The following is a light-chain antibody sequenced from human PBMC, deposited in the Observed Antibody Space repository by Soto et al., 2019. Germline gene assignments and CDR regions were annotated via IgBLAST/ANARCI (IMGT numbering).Light chain of an antibody. CDR2: SIS. J-gene: IGKJ2*01. CDR1: QSVTNRY. CDR3: QQYCSLPHS. V-gene: IGKV3-20*01. Sequence: ESVLTQSPGTLSLSPGERATLSCRASQSVTNRYFARYQQRPGQAPRLLISSISNRATGITDRFSASGSGSDFTLTNSSLEPEDVVVYECQQYCSLPHSFGQGTKVEVK.